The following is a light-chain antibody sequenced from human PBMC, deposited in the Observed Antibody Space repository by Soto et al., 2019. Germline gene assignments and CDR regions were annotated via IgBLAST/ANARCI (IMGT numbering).Light chain of an antibody. J-gene: IGLJ1*01. CDR3: NSYTSIATHV. CDR1: SSDVGSYNL. Sequence: QSAMTQPASVSGSPGQSITISGTGTSSDVGSYNLVSWYQQHPGKAPKLMIYDVNNRPSGVSNRFSGSKSGNTASLTISGLQAEDEADYYCNSYTSIATHVFGTGTKLTVL. CDR2: DVN. V-gene: IGLV2-14*02.